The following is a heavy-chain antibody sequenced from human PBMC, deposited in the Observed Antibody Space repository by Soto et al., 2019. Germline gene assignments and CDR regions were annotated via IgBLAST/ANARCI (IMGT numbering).Heavy chain of an antibody. CDR1: CGSISSGDYY. CDR2: IYYSGST. V-gene: IGHV4-30-4*01. J-gene: IGHJ1*01. CDR3: ARERPDRDRLAL. Sequence: PSETLSLSCSVSCGSISSGDYYWSWLRQPPGKGLEWIGYIYYSGSTYYNPSLKSRVTISVDTSKNQFSLKLSSVTAADTAVYYCARERPDRDRLALWGQGSLVTGSS. D-gene: IGHD6-6*01.